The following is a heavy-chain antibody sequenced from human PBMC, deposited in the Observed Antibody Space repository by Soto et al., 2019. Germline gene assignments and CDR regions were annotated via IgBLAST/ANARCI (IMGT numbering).Heavy chain of an antibody. Sequence: QVQLVESGGGVVQPGRSLRLSCAASGFTFSSYAMHWVRQAPGKGLEWVAVISYDGSNKYYADSVKGRFTISRDNSKNPLYLQMTSLRAEDTAVYYCARARPRYGMDVWGQGTTVTVSS. J-gene: IGHJ6*02. CDR2: ISYDGSNK. V-gene: IGHV3-30-3*01. CDR1: GFTFSSYA. CDR3: ARARPRYGMDV. D-gene: IGHD6-6*01.